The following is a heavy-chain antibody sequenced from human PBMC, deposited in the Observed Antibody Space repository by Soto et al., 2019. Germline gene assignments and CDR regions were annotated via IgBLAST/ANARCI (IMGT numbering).Heavy chain of an antibody. CDR3: AGWGGHDYNY. D-gene: IGHD4-4*01. CDR2: IRPDGSET. V-gene: IGHV3-7*03. Sequence: EGQLVQSGGGLVQPGGSLRLSCVGSGFTFTDFYMNWVRQAPGKGLGWVANIRPDGSETNYVESVKGRFTTPRDNAKNSLFLQMNSLRADDTAVYYCAGWGGHDYNYWGQGILVNVSS. CDR1: GFTFTDFY. J-gene: IGHJ4*02.